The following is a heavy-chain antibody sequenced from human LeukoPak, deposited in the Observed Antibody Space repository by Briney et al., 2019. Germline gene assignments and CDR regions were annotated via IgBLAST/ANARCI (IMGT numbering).Heavy chain of an antibody. CDR3: ARRSAAKSAFDY. Sequence: GGSLRLSCVASGINFSSYWMYWVRPVPGKGLVCISRIKFDGSSTTYADSVQGRFTVSRDNAKSTLYLQMNSLRVEDTAVYYCARRSAAKSAFDYWGQGTVVSVSS. J-gene: IGHJ4*02. D-gene: IGHD6-13*01. CDR2: IKFDGSST. V-gene: IGHV3-74*01. CDR1: GINFSSYW.